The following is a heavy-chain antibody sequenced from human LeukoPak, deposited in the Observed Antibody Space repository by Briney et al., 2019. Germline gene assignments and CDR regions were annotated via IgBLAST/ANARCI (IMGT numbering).Heavy chain of an antibody. CDR2: INHSGNT. CDR3: ARRQLGGDYYYMDV. J-gene: IGHJ6*03. D-gene: IGHD3-16*01. V-gene: IGHV4-34*01. Sequence: PSETLSLTCAVYGGSFSGYYWRWIRQPPGKGLEWIGEINHSGNTNYNPSLKSRVTISADTSKNHFSLNLSSVSAADTAVYYCARRQLGGDYYYMDVWGKGTTVTVSS. CDR1: GGSFSGYY.